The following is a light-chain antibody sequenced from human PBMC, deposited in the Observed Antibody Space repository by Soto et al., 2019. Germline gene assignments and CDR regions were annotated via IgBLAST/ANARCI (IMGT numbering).Light chain of an antibody. CDR1: QDINIY. CDR2: DAS. Sequence: DIQMTQSPSSLFASVGDRVTITCQATQDINIYLNWYQQKPGKAPNLLIYDASNLEIGVPSRFSGSGSGTHFTFTISSLQTEDIGTYYCQQYDSYPWTFGQGTKVDIK. V-gene: IGKV1-33*01. J-gene: IGKJ1*01. CDR3: QQYDSYPWT.